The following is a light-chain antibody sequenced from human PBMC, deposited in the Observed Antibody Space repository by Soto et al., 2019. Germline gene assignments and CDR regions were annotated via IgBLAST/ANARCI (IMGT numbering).Light chain of an antibody. Sequence: DIQLTQSPSFLSASVGDRVTITCRASQDIKSFLAWYQKKPGKTPKLLIYAASTLQSGVPSRFSGSGSGAEFTLTIFSLQPEDLATYYCQQLNSFPTTFGQGTKVEIK. V-gene: IGKV1-9*01. J-gene: IGKJ1*01. CDR3: QQLNSFPTT. CDR1: QDIKSF. CDR2: AAS.